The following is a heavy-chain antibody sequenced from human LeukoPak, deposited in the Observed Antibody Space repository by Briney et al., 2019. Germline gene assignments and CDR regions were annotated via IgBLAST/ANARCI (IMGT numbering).Heavy chain of an antibody. V-gene: IGHV1-2*02. CDR1: GYSFTGYY. J-gene: IGHJ6*03. Sequence: ASVKVSCKASGYSFTGYYMHWVRQAPGQGLEWMGWINPNSGGTNYAQKFQGRVTITTDESTSTAYMELSSLRSEDTAVYYCARSHVPAAIVDYYYYYMDVWGKGTTVTVSS. CDR3: ARSHVPAAIVDYYYYYMDV. CDR2: INPNSGGT. D-gene: IGHD2-2*01.